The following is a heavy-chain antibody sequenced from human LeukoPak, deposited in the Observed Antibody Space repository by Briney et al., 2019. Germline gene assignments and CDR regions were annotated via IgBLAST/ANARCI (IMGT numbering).Heavy chain of an antibody. CDR1: GFTFSSYA. V-gene: IGHV3-23*01. CDR3: AGGGYCSSTSCPGGFDY. J-gene: IGHJ4*02. CDR2: ISGSVGST. Sequence: GGSLRLSCAASGFTFSSYAMSWVRQAPGEGLEWVSAISGSVGSTYYADSVKGRFTISRDNSKNTLYLQMNSLRAEDTAVYYCAGGGYCSSTSCPGGFDYWGQGTLVTVSS. D-gene: IGHD2-2*01.